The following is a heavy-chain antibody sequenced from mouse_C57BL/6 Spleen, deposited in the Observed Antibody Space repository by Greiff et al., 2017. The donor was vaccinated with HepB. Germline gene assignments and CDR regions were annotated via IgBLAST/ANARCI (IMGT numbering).Heavy chain of an antibody. Sequence: VQLQQPGAELVRPGSSVKLSCKASGYTFTSYWMDWVKQRPGQGLEWIGNIYPSDSETHYNQKFKDKATLTVDKSSSSPYMQLSTLTSEDSAVCYCASSGGGDEFAYWGQGTLVTVSA. J-gene: IGHJ3*01. CDR2: IYPSDSET. CDR3: ASSGGGDEFAY. D-gene: IGHD3-3*01. CDR1: GYTFTSYW. V-gene: IGHV1-61*01.